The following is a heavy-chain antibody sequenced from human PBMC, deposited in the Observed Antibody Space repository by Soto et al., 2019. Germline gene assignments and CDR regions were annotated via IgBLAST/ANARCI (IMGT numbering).Heavy chain of an antibody. Sequence: SETLSLTCAVYGGSFSGYYWSWIRQPPGKGLEWIGEINHSGSTNYNPSLKSRVTISVDTSKNQFSLKLSSVTAADTAVYYCARSRSGSSGYNDYWGQGTLVTVSS. V-gene: IGHV4-34*01. CDR2: INHSGST. J-gene: IGHJ4*02. D-gene: IGHD3-22*01. CDR1: GGSFSGYY. CDR3: ARSRSGSSGYNDY.